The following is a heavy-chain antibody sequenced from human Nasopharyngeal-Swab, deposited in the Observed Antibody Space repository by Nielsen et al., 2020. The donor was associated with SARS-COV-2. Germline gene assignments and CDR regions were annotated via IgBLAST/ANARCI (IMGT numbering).Heavy chain of an antibody. Sequence: GESLKISCKGSGYSFTSYWINWVRQKPGKGLEWMGRIDPSDSFATYSPSFQGHVTISVDKSIGTTYLQWSTLKASDTAIYYCARRPYISAWYGNDHWGQGTLVTVSS. CDR1: GYSFTSYW. CDR3: ARRPYISAWYGNDH. J-gene: IGHJ4*02. V-gene: IGHV5-10-1*01. CDR2: IDPSDSFA. D-gene: IGHD6-19*01.